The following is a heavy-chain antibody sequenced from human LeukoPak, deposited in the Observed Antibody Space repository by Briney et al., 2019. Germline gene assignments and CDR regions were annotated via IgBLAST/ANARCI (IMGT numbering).Heavy chain of an antibody. CDR3: AREPIVDGSGSYAAHFDY. CDR2: MNPNSGNT. V-gene: IGHV1-8*01. Sequence: ASVKVSCKASGYTLISYDINWVRQATGQGLEWMGWMNPNSGNTGYTQKFQGRVTMTRNTSISTAYMELSSLRSEDTAVYYCAREPIVDGSGSYAAHFDYWGQGTLVTVSS. CDR1: GYTLISYD. J-gene: IGHJ4*02. D-gene: IGHD3-10*01.